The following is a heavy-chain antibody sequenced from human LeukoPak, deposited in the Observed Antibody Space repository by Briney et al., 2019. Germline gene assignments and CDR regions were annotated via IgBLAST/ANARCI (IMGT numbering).Heavy chain of an antibody. CDR3: ARGLEVYDYVWGSYRLGLGHNWFDP. D-gene: IGHD3-16*02. J-gene: IGHJ5*02. V-gene: IGHV1-8*02. CDR2: ISAYNGNT. CDR1: GYTFTSYG. Sequence: GASVKVSCKASGYTFTSYGISWVRQAPGQGLEWMGWISAYNGNTGYAQKVQGRVTMTRNTSISTAYMELSSLRSEDTAVYYCARGLEVYDYVWGSYRLGLGHNWFDPWGQGTLVTVSS.